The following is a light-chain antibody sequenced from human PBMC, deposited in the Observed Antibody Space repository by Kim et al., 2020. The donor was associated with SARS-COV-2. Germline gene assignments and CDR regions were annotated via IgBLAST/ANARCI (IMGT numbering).Light chain of an antibody. V-gene: IGKV3-20*01. CDR2: GAS. CDR3: QQYGSSPYT. CDR1: QSVSSSY. J-gene: IGKJ2*01. Sequence: EIVLTQSPGTLSLSPGERATLSCRASQSVSSSYLVWYQQKPGQAPRLLIYGASTRATGIPDRFSGSGSGTDFTLTISRLEAEDFAVYYCQQYGSSPYTFGQGTKLEI.